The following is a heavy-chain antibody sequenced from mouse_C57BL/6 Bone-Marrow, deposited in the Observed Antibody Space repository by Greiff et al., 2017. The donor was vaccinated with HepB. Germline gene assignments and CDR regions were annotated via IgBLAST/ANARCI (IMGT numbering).Heavy chain of an antibody. D-gene: IGHD1-1*01. V-gene: IGHV1-5*01. Sequence: EVQLQQSGTVLAKSGASVKMSCKTSGYTFTSYWMHWVKQRPGQGLEWIGAIYPGNSGTSYNQKFKGKAKLTAVTSASTAYMELSSLTNEDSAVYYCTRGYYYGSSYGDYWGQGTTLTVSS. CDR2: IYPGNSGT. J-gene: IGHJ2*01. CDR1: GYTFTSYW. CDR3: TRGYYYGSSYGDY.